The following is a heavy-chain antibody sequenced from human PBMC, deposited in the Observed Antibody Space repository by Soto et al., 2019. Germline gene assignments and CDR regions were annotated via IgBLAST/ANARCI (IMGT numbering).Heavy chain of an antibody. V-gene: IGHV4-31*03. Sequence: LSLTCTISGGSIDSGGYYWSWIRQHPTEGLEWIGYIHNNGATYYNPSLTGRVSISADRSKTQFSLNVYSVSAADTGVYYCAREGAGSYWFDPWGPGVLVTVSS. D-gene: IGHD3-10*01. CDR2: IHNNGAT. CDR1: GGSIDSGGYY. J-gene: IGHJ5*02. CDR3: AREGAGSYWFDP.